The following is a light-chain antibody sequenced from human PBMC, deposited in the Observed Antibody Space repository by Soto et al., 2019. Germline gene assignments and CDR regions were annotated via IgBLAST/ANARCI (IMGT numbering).Light chain of an antibody. CDR1: SSDVGGYTY. Sequence: QSVLTQPASVSGSPGQSINISCAGTSSDVGGYTYVSWYQQNPGKAPKLLIFWVSDRPSGVSHRFSGSKSGNTASLTISGLQADDEADYHCSSYTSSSTFVFGTGTKVTVL. V-gene: IGLV2-14*01. CDR2: WVS. CDR3: SSYTSSSTFV. J-gene: IGLJ1*01.